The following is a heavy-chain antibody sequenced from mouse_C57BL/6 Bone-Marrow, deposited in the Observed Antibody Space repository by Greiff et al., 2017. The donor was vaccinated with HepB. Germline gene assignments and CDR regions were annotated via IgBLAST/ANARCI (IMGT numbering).Heavy chain of an antibody. V-gene: IGHV1-64*01. CDR3: AREKVTTGLGY. Sequence: VQLQQSGAELVKPGASVKLSCKASGYTFTSYWMHWVKQRPGQGLEWIGMIHPNSGSTNYNEKFKSKAILTVDKYSSAAYMQLSSLTSEDSAVYYCAREKVTTGLGYWGQGTTLTVSS. CDR2: IHPNSGST. J-gene: IGHJ2*01. CDR1: GYTFTSYW. D-gene: IGHD2-2*01.